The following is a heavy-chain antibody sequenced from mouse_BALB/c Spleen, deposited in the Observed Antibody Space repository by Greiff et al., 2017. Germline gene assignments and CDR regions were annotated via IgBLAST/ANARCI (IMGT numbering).Heavy chain of an antibody. J-gene: IGHJ3*01. Sequence: VQLQQSGPELGKPGASVKISCKASGYSFTGYNMYWVKQSHRKSLEWIGYIDPYNGGTSYNQKSKGKATLTVDKSSSTAYMHLNSLTSEDSAIYYCALRYYGPFAYWGEGTLVTVSA. CDR2: IDPYNGGT. V-gene: IGHV1S135*01. D-gene: IGHD1-2*01. CDR3: ALRYYGPFAY. CDR1: GYSFTGYN.